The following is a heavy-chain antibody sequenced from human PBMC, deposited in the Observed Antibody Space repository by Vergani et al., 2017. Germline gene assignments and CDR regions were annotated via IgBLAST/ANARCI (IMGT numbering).Heavy chain of an antibody. Sequence: EVHLLESGGGQVEAGGSLRLSCVASGFTFSNSAMSWVRQTSGKGLEWVSAISGHGGSTYYADSVKGRFTISRDNSKNTLYLQMNSLRAEDTAVYYCARSIVGALGWFDPWGQGTLVTVSS. CDR3: ARSIVGALGWFDP. CDR2: ISGHGGST. V-gene: IGHV3-23*01. J-gene: IGHJ5*02. D-gene: IGHD1-26*01. CDR1: GFTFSNSA.